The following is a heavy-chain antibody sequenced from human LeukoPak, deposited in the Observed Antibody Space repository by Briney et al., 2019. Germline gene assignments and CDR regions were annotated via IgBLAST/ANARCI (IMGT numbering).Heavy chain of an antibody. V-gene: IGHV1-8*01. D-gene: IGHD3-22*01. CDR2: MNPNSGNT. Sequence: ASVKVSCKASGYTFTSYDINWVRQATGQGLEWVGWMNPNSGNTGYAQKFQGRVTMTRNTSISTAYMELSSLRSEDTAVYYCARDNVADYYDSSDYSGWFDPWGQGTLVTVSS. CDR3: ARDNVADYYDSSDYSGWFDP. J-gene: IGHJ5*02. CDR1: GYTFTSYD.